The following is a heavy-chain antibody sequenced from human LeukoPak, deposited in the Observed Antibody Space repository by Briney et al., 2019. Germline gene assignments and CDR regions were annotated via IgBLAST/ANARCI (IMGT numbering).Heavy chain of an antibody. D-gene: IGHD6-13*01. Sequence: GGSLRLSCAASGFTVSSNYMSWVRQAPGKGLEWVSVTYSGGSTYYADSVKGRFTISRDNSKNTLYLQMNSLRAEDTAVYYCARRTTIIAAADLANWYFDLWGRGTLVTVSS. CDR2: TYSGGST. V-gene: IGHV3-53*01. J-gene: IGHJ2*01. CDR1: GFTVSSNY. CDR3: ARRTTIIAAADLANWYFDL.